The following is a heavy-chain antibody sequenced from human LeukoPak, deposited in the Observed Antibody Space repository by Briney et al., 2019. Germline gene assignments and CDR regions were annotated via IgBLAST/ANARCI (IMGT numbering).Heavy chain of an antibody. D-gene: IGHD1-26*01. Sequence: GGSLRLSCAPSRFTFSDYGMHWVREAPRKGLGWGSAISYDGGTKYYADSVKGRFTSSRDNSKNTPYLQMNSLRPEDTAVYYCAKDSSVWVVGAISFFDYWGQGTLVTVSS. J-gene: IGHJ4*02. CDR3: AKDSSVWVVGAISFFDY. CDR1: RFTFSDYG. V-gene: IGHV3-30*18. CDR2: ISYDGGTK.